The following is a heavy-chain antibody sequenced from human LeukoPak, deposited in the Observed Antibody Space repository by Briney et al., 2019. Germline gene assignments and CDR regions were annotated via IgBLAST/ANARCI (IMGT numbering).Heavy chain of an antibody. CDR1: GGAMRTSSYY. J-gene: IGHJ6*02. V-gene: IGHV4-39*07. D-gene: IGHD3-3*01. CDR2: IYYSGTT. Sequence: PSETLSLTCAVSGGAMRTSSYYWGWIRQAPGQGLEWIGSIYYSGTTYYNPSLKSRVCISVDTSKNQFSLKLRSVAAADTAVYYCAREVGGTGRGDVWGQGTTVTVSS. CDR3: AREVGGTGRGDV.